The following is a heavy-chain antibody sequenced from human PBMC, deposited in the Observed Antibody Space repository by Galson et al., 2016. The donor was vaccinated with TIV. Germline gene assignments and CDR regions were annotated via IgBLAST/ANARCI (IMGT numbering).Heavy chain of an antibody. D-gene: IGHD2-2*03. Sequence: SVKVSCKASGYTFSHYYLHWVRQAPGQGLEWMGRINPKNGATDYALRFQGRVTMTRDTSINIGYMELSSLRSADTVVYYCARGRGHGYCDDSSCSGDYGMDVWCKGTAVTVSS. V-gene: IGHV1-2*05. J-gene: IGHJ6*04. CDR3: ARGRGHGYCDDSSCSGDYGMDV. CDR1: GYTFSHYY. CDR2: INPKNGAT.